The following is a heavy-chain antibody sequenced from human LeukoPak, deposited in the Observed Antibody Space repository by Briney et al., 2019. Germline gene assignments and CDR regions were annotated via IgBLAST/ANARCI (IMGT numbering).Heavy chain of an antibody. J-gene: IGHJ5*02. CDR3: ARQAWCRGSGYYRWLDP. CDR2: ISYTGRT. D-gene: IGHD3-10*01. Sequence: SETLSLTCSVSGGLITDYYWSWIRQPPGQGLEWIGYISYTGRTTYNPSLQRRGTISKEPSTNRCSLKQIAVPAADTAGYYCARQAWCRGSGYYRWLDPWGLGTLVTVSS. V-gene: IGHV4-59*08. CDR1: GGLITDYY.